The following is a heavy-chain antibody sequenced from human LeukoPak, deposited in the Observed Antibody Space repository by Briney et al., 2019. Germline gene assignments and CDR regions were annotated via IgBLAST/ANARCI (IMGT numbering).Heavy chain of an antibody. Sequence: PSETLSLTCAVYGGSFSGYYWSWIRQPPGKGLEWIGEINHSGSTNYNPSLKSPVIISVDTYKNHFSLKLSSVSAADTALYCARACGTLLSTATFAFDYWGQGTLVTVSS. D-gene: IGHD2-15*01. CDR2: INHSGST. CDR3: ARACGTLLSTATFAFDY. J-gene: IGHJ4*02. CDR1: GGSFSGYY. V-gene: IGHV4-34*01.